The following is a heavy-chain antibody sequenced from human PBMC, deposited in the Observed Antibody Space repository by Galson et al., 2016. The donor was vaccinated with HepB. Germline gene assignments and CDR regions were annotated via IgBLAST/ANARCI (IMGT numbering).Heavy chain of an antibody. Sequence: SETLSLTCIVSGGSINNRNYYWVWIRQPPGKGLEWIGNIYYSGSTYNDPSLKSRVTMSVDTSKNQFSLNLRSVTAADTAVYYCANIFKNYDSWTYAMDVWGKGTTVTVSS. CDR1: GGSINNRNYY. CDR2: IYYSGST. CDR3: ANIFKNYDSWTYAMDV. V-gene: IGHV4-39*01. D-gene: IGHD3-3*01. J-gene: IGHJ6*04.